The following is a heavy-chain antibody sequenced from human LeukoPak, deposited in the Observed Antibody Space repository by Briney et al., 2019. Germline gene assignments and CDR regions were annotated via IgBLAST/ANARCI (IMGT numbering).Heavy chain of an antibody. CDR2: IYHSGNT. CDR3: ARISPYYGDYPQYYYYYMGV. Sequence: KPSETLSLTCAVSGYSISSGYYWGWIRQPPGKGLEWIGNIYHSGNTYYNPSLKSRVTISVDTSKNQFSLKLSSVTASDTAMYYCARISPYYGDYPQYYYYYMGVWGKGTTVTVSS. V-gene: IGHV4-38-2*01. CDR1: GYSISSGYY. D-gene: IGHD4-17*01. J-gene: IGHJ6*03.